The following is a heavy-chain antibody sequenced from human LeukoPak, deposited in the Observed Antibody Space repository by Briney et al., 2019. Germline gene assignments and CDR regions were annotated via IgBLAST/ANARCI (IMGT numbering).Heavy chain of an antibody. Sequence: GGSLRLSCAASGFTFSSYAMSWVRQAPGKGLEWVSVISGGGDSTDYADSVKGRFSISRDNSKNTLYLQMNSLRAEDTAVYYCTTVYYYDSSGHLPPHYYFDYWGQGTLVTVSS. CDR3: TTVYYYDSSGHLPPHYYFDY. J-gene: IGHJ4*02. CDR1: GFTFSSYA. D-gene: IGHD3-22*01. V-gene: IGHV3-23*01. CDR2: ISGGGDST.